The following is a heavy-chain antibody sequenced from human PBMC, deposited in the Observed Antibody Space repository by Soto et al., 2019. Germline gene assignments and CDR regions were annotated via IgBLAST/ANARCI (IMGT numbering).Heavy chain of an antibody. J-gene: IGHJ4*02. V-gene: IGHV3-23*01. Sequence: LRLSCVASVFSFSSYAMSWVRHAPGKGLEWVSVISGSDGSTYYADSVKGRFTISRDNSKNTLYLQMNSLRAEDTAVYYCAKDRERDDWYEDYWGQGTLVTVSS. D-gene: IGHD3-9*01. CDR2: ISGSDGST. CDR3: AKDRERDDWYEDY. CDR1: VFSFSSYA.